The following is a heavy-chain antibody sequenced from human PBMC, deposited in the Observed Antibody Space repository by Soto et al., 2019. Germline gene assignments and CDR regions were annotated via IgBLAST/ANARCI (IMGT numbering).Heavy chain of an antibody. D-gene: IGHD1-26*01. CDR2: IYYSGST. CDR3: ARRHSGTYSWYFDL. J-gene: IGHJ2*01. CDR1: GGSISSYY. Sequence: PSETLSLTCTVSGGSISSYYWGWIRQPPGKGLEWIGTIYYSGSTYYNPSLQSRVTISVDTSKNQFSLRLSSVTAADTAVYYCARRHSGTYSWYFDLWGRGTLVTVSS. V-gene: IGHV4-39*01.